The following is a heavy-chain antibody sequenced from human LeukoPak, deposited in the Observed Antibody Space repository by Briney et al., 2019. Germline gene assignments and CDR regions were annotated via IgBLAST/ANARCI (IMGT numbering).Heavy chain of an antibody. CDR3: ARFVVVTAGDY. V-gene: IGHV3-74*01. CDR2: LHSNGAFT. CDR1: GFTLSNYW. D-gene: IGHD2-21*02. J-gene: IGHJ4*01. Sequence: PGGSLRLSCSASGFTLSNYWMHWVRQAPGKGLVWVARLHSNGAFTTYADSVKGRFTISRDNAKNTLYLQMNSLRVEDTAVYYCARFVVVTAGDYWGQGTLVTVSS.